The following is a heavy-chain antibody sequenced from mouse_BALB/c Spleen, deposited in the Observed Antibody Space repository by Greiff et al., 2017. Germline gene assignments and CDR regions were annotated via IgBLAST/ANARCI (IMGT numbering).Heavy chain of an antibody. V-gene: IGHV3-8*02. CDR1: GDSITSGY. CDR2: ISYSGST. J-gene: IGHJ4*01. CDR3: ARYGRLRNAMDY. Sequence: EVQLQQSGPSLVKPSQTLSLTCSVTGDSITSGYWNWIRKFPGNKLEYMGYISYSGSTYYNPSLKSRISITRDTSKNQYYLQLNSVTTEDTATYYCARYGRLRNAMDYWGQGTSVTVSS. D-gene: IGHD1-2*01.